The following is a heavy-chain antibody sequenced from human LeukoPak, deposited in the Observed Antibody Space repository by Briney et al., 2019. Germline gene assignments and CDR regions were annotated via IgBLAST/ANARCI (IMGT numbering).Heavy chain of an antibody. Sequence: PGGSLRLSCAASAFTFSSYGMHWVRQAPDKGLEWVAVISYDGSNKYYADSMKGRFTISRDNSKNTLYLQMNSLRAEDTAVYYCAKDLYSNYDYYMDVWGKGTTVTVSS. CDR3: AKDLYSNYDYYMDV. CDR2: ISYDGSNK. J-gene: IGHJ6*03. V-gene: IGHV3-30*18. CDR1: AFTFSSYG. D-gene: IGHD4-11*01.